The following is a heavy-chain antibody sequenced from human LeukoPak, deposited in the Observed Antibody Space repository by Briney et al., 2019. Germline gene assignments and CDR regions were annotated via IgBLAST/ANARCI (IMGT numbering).Heavy chain of an antibody. J-gene: IGHJ5*02. CDR2: IYTSGST. Sequence: SETLSLTCTVSGGSISSYYWSWIRQPPGKGLEWIGYIYTSGSTNYNPSLKSRVTISVDTSKNQFSLKLSSVIAADTAVYYCARQQLPEGWFDPWGQGTLVTVSS. CDR1: GGSISSYY. D-gene: IGHD2-2*01. V-gene: IGHV4-4*09. CDR3: ARQQLPEGWFDP.